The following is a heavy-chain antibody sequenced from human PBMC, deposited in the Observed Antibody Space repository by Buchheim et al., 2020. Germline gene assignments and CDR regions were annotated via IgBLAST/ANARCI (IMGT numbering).Heavy chain of an antibody. J-gene: IGHJ4*02. Sequence: QVQLQESGPGLVKPSETLSLTCTVSGGSVSSNSYYWSWIRQPPGKGLEWIGYISSSGSTNYNPSLKSRVTISVDTSKNQFPLKLSSVTAADTAVYYCAGWYCSRTSCYMDYWGQGTL. CDR2: ISSSGST. V-gene: IGHV4-61*01. CDR3: AGWYCSRTSCYMDY. D-gene: IGHD2-2*01. CDR1: GGSVSSNSYY.